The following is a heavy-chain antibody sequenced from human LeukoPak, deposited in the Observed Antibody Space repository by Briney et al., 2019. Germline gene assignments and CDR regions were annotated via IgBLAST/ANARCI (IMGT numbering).Heavy chain of an antibody. V-gene: IGHV4-30-2*01. CDR3: VAHPVVALYYFDY. D-gene: IGHD3-22*01. CDR1: GGSISSGGYS. CDR2: IYHSGST. Sequence: SQTLSLTCAVSGGSISSGGYSWSWIRQPPGKGLEWIGYIYHSGSTYYNPSLKSRVTLSVDRSKNQFSLKLSSVTAADTAVYYCVAHPVVALYYFDYWGQGTLVTVSS. J-gene: IGHJ4*02.